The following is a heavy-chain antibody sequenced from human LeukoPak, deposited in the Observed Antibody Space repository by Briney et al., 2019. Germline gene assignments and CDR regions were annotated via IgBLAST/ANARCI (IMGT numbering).Heavy chain of an antibody. V-gene: IGHV3-23*01. CDR1: GFTFSSYA. CDR2: ISGSGGST. J-gene: IGHJ5*02. Sequence: PGRSLRLSCAASGFTFSSYAMSWVRQAPGKGLEWVSAISGSGGSTYYADSVKGRFTISRDNSKNTLYLQMNSLRAEDTAVYYCAKHSSGGTSNWFDPWGQGTLVTVSS. D-gene: IGHD2-15*01. CDR3: AKHSSGGTSNWFDP.